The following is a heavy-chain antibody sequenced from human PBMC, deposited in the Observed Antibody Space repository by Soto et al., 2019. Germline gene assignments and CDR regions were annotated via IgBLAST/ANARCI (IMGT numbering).Heavy chain of an antibody. CDR3: ALIAAAGKGYYFGMDV. CDR1: GFTFSSYA. D-gene: IGHD6-13*01. V-gene: IGHV3-23*01. J-gene: IGHJ6*02. Sequence: GGSLRLSCAASGFTFSSYAMSWVRQAPGKGLEWVSAISGSGGSTYYADSVKGRFTISRDNSKNTLYLQMNSLRAEDTAVYYCALIAAAGKGYYFGMDVWGQGTTVTVSS. CDR2: ISGSGGST.